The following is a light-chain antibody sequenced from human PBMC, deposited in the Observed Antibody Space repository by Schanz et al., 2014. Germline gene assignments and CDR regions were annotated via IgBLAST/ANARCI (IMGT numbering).Light chain of an antibody. J-gene: IGLJ1*01. CDR1: SSDVGAYNF. Sequence: QSALTQSASVYGSPGQSITISCTGTSSDVGAYNFVSWYQQHPGKAPKLMIYDVSNRPSGVSNRFSGSKSGNTASLTISGLQAEDESDYYCSSYRRTATVAVFGTGTKLTVL. CDR2: DVS. CDR3: SSYRRTATVAV. V-gene: IGLV2-14*01.